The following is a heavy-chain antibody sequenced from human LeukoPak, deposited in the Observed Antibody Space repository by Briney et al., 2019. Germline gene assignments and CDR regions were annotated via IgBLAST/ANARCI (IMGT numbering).Heavy chain of an antibody. V-gene: IGHV1-2*02. J-gene: IGHJ5*02. Sequence: RASVKVSCKASGYTFTGYYMHWVRQAPGQGPEWMGWINPNSGGTNYAQKFQGRVTMTRDTSISTAYMELSRLRSDDTAVYYCAGLLWFGEDGNWFDPWGQGTLVTVSS. CDR1: GYTFTGYY. D-gene: IGHD3-10*01. CDR2: INPNSGGT. CDR3: AGLLWFGEDGNWFDP.